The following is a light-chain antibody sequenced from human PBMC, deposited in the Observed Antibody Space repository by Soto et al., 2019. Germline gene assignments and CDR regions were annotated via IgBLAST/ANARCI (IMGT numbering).Light chain of an antibody. V-gene: IGLV1-40*01. CDR1: SSNIGAGYD. CDR3: QSYDSSLSGVV. Sequence: QSVLTQPPSVSGAPGQRVTISCTGSSSNIGAGYDVHWYQQLPGTAPKLLIYGNSNRPSGVPDRFSGSKSGTSASLAITGLXXEXXXDYYCQSYDSSLSGVVFGGGTKVTV. CDR2: GNS. J-gene: IGLJ2*01.